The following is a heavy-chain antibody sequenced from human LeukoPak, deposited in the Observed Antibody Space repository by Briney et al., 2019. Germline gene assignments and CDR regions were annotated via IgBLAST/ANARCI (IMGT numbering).Heavy chain of an antibody. CDR3: AKSANSYSGYFGY. D-gene: IGHD5-12*01. CDR2: ISGSGGST. V-gene: IGHV3-23*01. CDR1: GFTFSSYA. Sequence: GGSLRLSCAASGFTFSSYAMSWVRQAPGKGLEGVSAISGSGGSTYYADSVKGGFTISRDNSKNPLYLQMNSLRAEDTAVYYCAKSANSYSGYFGYWGQGTLVTVSS. J-gene: IGHJ4*02.